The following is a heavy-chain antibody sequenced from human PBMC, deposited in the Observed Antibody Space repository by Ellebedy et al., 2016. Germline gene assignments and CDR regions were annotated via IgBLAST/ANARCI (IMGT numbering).Heavy chain of an antibody. CDR1: GFPFSSYW. D-gene: IGHD1-1*01. CDR2: ISGDGTTP. Sequence: GGSLRLSCAASGFPFSSYWTHWVRQAPGEGLVWLSRISGDGTTPVYADSVKGRFTISRDNANNMLFLQMNSLRADDTAVYYCARGYNAALDTWGQGTRVTVSS. J-gene: IGHJ5*02. CDR3: ARGYNAALDT. V-gene: IGHV3-74*01.